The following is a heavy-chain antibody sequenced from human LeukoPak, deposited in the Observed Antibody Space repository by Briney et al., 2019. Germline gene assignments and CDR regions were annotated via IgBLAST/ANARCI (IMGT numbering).Heavy chain of an antibody. D-gene: IGHD2-15*01. CDR3: ATANRYCSGGSCYSDAFDI. CDR1: GYTLTELS. Sequence: ASVKVSCKVSGYTLTELSMHWVRQAPGKGLEWMGGFDPEDGETIYAQKFQGRVTMTEDTSTDTAYMELSSLRSADTAVYYCATANRYCSGGSCYSDAFDIWGQGTMVTVSS. CDR2: FDPEDGET. J-gene: IGHJ3*02. V-gene: IGHV1-24*01.